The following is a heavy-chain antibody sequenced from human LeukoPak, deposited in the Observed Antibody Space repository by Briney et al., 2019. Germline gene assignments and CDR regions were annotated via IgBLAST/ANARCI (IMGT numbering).Heavy chain of an antibody. J-gene: IGHJ4*02. D-gene: IGHD6-13*01. V-gene: IGHV1-69*13. CDR3: ARWAGESSSWYPALFDY. CDR1: GGTFNNHA. Sequence: SVKVSCKASGGTFNNHAISWVRLAPGQGLEWMGVIIPISGTANYAQKFQGRVTTTADESTSTVYMELSSLTSEDTAVYYCARWAGESSSWYPALFDYWGQGTLVTVSS. CDR2: IIPISGTA.